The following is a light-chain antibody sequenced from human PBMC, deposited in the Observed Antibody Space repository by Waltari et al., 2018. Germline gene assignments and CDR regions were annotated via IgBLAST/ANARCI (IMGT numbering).Light chain of an antibody. CDR3: TSYESGGTWV. CDR2: DVI. Sequence: QSALTQPASVSGSPGQSLTISCTGTSSDIGGYTYVSWYQQHPGKAPKVMMYDVIKRPSGVSNRFSGSKSGNTASLTISGLQADDEADYYCTSYESGGTWVFGGGTKVTV. J-gene: IGLJ3*02. V-gene: IGLV2-14*03. CDR1: SSDIGGYTY.